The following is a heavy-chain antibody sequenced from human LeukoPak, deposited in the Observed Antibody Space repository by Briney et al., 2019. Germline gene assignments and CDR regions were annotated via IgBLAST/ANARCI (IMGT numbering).Heavy chain of an antibody. CDR2: IYYSGST. CDR3: ARDGGVTYYYFYYYMDV. CDR1: GGSISSSSYY. V-gene: IGHV4-39*07. D-gene: IGHD3-16*01. J-gene: IGHJ6*03. Sequence: PSETLSLTCTVSGGSISSSSYYWGWIRQPPGKGLEWIGSIYYSGSTYYNPSLKSRVTISVDTSKNQFSLKLSSVTAADTAVYYCARDGGVTYYYFYYYMDVWGKGTTVTVSS.